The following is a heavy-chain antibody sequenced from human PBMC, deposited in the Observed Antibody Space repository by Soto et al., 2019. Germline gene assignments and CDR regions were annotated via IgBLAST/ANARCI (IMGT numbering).Heavy chain of an antibody. J-gene: IGHJ5*02. D-gene: IGHD1-26*01. Sequence: PGGALRLSGAASGFIFENLGMSWVRQAPGKGLEWISSISGSGFKKYYADSVKGRFTISRDNSKSTVYLELNNLSAEDTAVYHCAKNQGVELVPLATVDWFDPWGQGSVVTVSS. CDR3: AKNQGVELVPLATVDWFDP. CDR1: GFIFENLG. V-gene: IGHV3-23*01. CDR2: ISGSGFKK.